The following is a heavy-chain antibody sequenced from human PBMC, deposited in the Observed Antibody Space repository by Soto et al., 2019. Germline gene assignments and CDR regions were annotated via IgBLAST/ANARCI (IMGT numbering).Heavy chain of an antibody. CDR1: GFTFSSHA. CDR3: AKVSSSWYAGFFDL. J-gene: IGHJ4*02. CDR2: LSDSGGSI. Sequence: EVQLLESGGGLVQPGGSLRLSCTASGFTFSSHAMTWVLQAPGKGLEWVSGLSDSGGSIYYADSVKGRFTISRDNSMNTLYLQMKTLRAEDTAVYYCAKVSSSWYAGFFDLWGQGTLVTVSS. V-gene: IGHV3-23*01. D-gene: IGHD6-13*01.